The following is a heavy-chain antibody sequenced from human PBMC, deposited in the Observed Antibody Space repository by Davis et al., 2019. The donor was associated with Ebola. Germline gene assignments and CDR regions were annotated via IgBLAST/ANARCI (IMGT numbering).Heavy chain of an antibody. CDR1: GYTFTSYY. V-gene: IGHV1-46*01. CDR2: INPSGGST. J-gene: IGHJ4*02. CDR3: ARDEWELLSGFYGY. Sequence: AASVKVSCKASGYTFTSYYMHWVRQAPGQGLEWMGIINPSGGSTSYAQKLQGRVTMTTDTSTSTAYMELRSLRSDDTAVYYCARDEWELLSGFYGYWGQGTLVTVSS. D-gene: IGHD1-26*01.